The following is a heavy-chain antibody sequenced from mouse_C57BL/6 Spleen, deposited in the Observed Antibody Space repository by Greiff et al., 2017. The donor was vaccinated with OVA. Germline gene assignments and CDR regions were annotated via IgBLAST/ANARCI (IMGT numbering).Heavy chain of an antibody. CDR3: ARPTHYYGSSYGAMDY. CDR1: GYAFSSYW. CDR2: IYPGDGDT. Sequence: VKLVESGAELVKPGASVKISCKASGYAFSSYWMNWVKQRPGKGLEWIGQIYPGDGDTNYNGKFKGKATLTADKSSSTAYMQLSSLTSEDSAVYFCARPTHYYGSSYGAMDYWGQGTSVTVSS. D-gene: IGHD1-1*01. V-gene: IGHV1-80*01. J-gene: IGHJ4*01.